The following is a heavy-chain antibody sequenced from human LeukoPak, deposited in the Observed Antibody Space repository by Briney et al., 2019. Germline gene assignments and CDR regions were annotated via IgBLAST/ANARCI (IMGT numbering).Heavy chain of an antibody. Sequence: GGSLRLSCAASGFTFSSYEMNWVRQAPGKGLEWVSYISSSGSTIYYADSVKGRFTISRDNSKSTVYLEINSLRAEDTAVYHCAMWDSKAIIIVGLFDYWGQGTLVTVSS. CDR2: ISSSGSTI. V-gene: IGHV3-48*03. CDR3: AMWDSKAIIIVGLFDY. D-gene: IGHD1-26*01. J-gene: IGHJ4*02. CDR1: GFTFSSYE.